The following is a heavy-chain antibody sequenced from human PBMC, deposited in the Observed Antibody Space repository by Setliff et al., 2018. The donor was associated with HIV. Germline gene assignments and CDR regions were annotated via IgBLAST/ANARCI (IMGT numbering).Heavy chain of an antibody. CDR2: INPQSGGT. J-gene: IGHJ5*02. CDR1: GYTFTSYA. V-gene: IGHV1-2*02. Sequence: ASVKVSCKASGYTFTSYAIHWVRQAPGQRLEWMGWINPQSGGTTYAQKFQGRVTVTRDTSISTAYVELSRLRSDDTAVYYCAIPLSSGGDHWGQGTLVTVSS. D-gene: IGHD6-19*01. CDR3: AIPLSSGGDH.